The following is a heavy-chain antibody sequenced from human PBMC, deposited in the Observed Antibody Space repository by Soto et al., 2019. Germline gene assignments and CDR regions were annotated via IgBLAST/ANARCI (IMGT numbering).Heavy chain of an antibody. D-gene: IGHD3-10*01. Sequence: PGGSLRLSCAASGFTFSSYGMHWVRQAPGKGLEWVAVISYDGSNKYYADSVKGRFTISRDNSKNTLYLQMNSLRAEDTAVYYCAKDRITMVRGVIITFPNYYYYGMDVWGQGTTVTVSS. V-gene: IGHV3-30*18. J-gene: IGHJ6*02. CDR2: ISYDGSNK. CDR3: AKDRITMVRGVIITFPNYYYYGMDV. CDR1: GFTFSSYG.